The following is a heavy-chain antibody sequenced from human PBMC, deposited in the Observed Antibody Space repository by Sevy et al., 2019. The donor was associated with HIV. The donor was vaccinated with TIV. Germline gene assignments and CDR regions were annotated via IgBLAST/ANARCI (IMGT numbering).Heavy chain of an antibody. CDR3: ARDSRWEPFDY. D-gene: IGHD1-26*01. V-gene: IGHV4-61*02. Sequence: SETLSLTCSVSGGSISSGSYYWSWIRQPAGKGLEWIGRIYTSGSANYNPSLKSRVTISVDTSKNQFSLKLSSVTAADTAVYYCARDSRWEPFDYWGQRTLVTVSS. J-gene: IGHJ4*02. CDR2: IYTSGSA. CDR1: GGSISSGSYY.